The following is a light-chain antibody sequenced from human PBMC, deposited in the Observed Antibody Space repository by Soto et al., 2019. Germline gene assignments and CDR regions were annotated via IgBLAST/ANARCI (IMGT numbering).Light chain of an antibody. J-gene: IGKJ2*02. Sequence: EIVLTQSPGTLSLSPGERATLSCMASQSVSSSYLAWYQQKPGQAPRLLIYGASSRATGIPDRFSGSGSGTDFTLTISRLEPEDFAVYFCQQYGSSPPCTFGQGTKLDIK. CDR3: QQYGSSPPCT. V-gene: IGKV3-20*01. CDR2: GAS. CDR1: QSVSSSY.